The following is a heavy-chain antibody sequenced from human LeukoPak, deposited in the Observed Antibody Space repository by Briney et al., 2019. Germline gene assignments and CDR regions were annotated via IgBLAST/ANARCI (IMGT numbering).Heavy chain of an antibody. CDR2: IYYSGST. V-gene: IGHV4-39*01. J-gene: IGHJ3*01. D-gene: IGHD3-9*01. CDR1: GGSISSSSYY. Sequence: SETLSLTCTVSGGSISSSSYYWGWIRQPPGKGLEWIGSIYYSGSTYYNPSLKSRVTISVDTAQNQFALKLRSVTAADTAVYYCARLHHYDFLTGAPTQAFDLWGKGTMVTVSS. CDR3: ARLHHYDFLTGAPTQAFDL.